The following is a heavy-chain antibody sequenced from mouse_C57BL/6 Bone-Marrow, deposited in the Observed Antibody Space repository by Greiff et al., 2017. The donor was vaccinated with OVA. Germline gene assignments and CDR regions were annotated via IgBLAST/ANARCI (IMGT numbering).Heavy chain of an antibody. CDR3: AKHDYYGSSPYYAMDY. D-gene: IGHD1-1*01. V-gene: IGHV2-9*01. CDR2: IWGGGST. CDR1: GFSLTSYG. Sequence: QVQLQQSGPGLVAPSQSLSITCTVSGFSLTSYGVDWVRQPPGKGLEWLGVIWGGGSTNYNSALMSRRSISKDNSKSQVYLKMNSLQTDDTAMYYCAKHDYYGSSPYYAMDYWGQGTSVTVSS. J-gene: IGHJ4*01.